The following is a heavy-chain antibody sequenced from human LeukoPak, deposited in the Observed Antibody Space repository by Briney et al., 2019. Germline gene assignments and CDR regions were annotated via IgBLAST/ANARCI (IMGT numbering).Heavy chain of an antibody. CDR1: GFTFSTYS. CDR3: ARGGTLPYYYDSSGYLIDY. Sequence: GGSLRLSCAASGFTFSTYSMNWVRQAPGKGLEWVSSISSSSSYIYYADSVKGRFTISRDNAKNSLYLQMNSLRAEDTAVYYCARGGTLPYYYDSSGYLIDYWGQGTLVTVSS. V-gene: IGHV3-21*01. J-gene: IGHJ4*02. CDR2: ISSSSSYI. D-gene: IGHD3-22*01.